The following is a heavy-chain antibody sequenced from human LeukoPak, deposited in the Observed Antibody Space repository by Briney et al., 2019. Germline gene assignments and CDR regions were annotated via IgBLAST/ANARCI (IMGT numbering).Heavy chain of an antibody. CDR3: ARASPVGATRDWFDP. J-gene: IGHJ5*02. V-gene: IGHV5-51*01. Sequence: GESPKISCKGSGYSFTSYWIGWVRQMPGKGLEWMGIIYPGDSDTRYNPSFQGQVTISADKSISTAYLQWSSLKASDTAMYYCARASPVGATRDWFDPWGQGTLVTVSS. D-gene: IGHD1-26*01. CDR1: GYSFTSYW. CDR2: IYPGDSDT.